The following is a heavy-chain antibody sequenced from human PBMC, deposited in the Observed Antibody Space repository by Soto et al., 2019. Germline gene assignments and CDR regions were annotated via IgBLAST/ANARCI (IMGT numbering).Heavy chain of an antibody. J-gene: IGHJ3*02. D-gene: IGHD2-15*01. CDR1: GLSFSSDS. CDR3: ARGLGYCNVGSCSGAFDM. CDR2: ISGSSSYI. Sequence: EVQLVESGGGLVKPGGSLRLSCTASGLSFSSDSMNWVRQAPGKGLEWVSSISGSSSYIYYADSVKGRFTISRDNAKNSVYLQMNSLRAEETAVYYCARGLGYCNVGSCSGAFDMWGQGTMVTVSS. V-gene: IGHV3-21*01.